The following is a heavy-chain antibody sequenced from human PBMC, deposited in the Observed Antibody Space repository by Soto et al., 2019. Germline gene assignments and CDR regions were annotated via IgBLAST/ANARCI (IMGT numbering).Heavy chain of an antibody. CDR3: ASNNGPGAFDI. J-gene: IGHJ3*02. Sequence: QAQLVQSGAEVKKPGSSVKVSCKASGGTFSSYTISWVRQAPGQGLEWMGRIIPILGIANYAQKVQGRVTITADKSTSTAYMELSSLRSEDTAVYYCASNNGPGAFDIWGQGTMVTVSS. V-gene: IGHV1-69*02. CDR2: IIPILGIA. D-gene: IGHD2-8*01. CDR1: GGTFSSYT.